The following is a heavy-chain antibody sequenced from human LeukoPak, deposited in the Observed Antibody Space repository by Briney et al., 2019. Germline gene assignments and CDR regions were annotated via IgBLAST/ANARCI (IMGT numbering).Heavy chain of an antibody. CDR2: INQDGSVK. V-gene: IGHV3-7*01. Sequence: GGSLRLSCAASGFAFSTYWMDWVRQAPGKGLEWVGNINQDGSVKHYVDSVRGRFTISRDNARNSVYLQMSALRVEDTAVYYCTRDFAFWGQGSLVTASS. CDR1: GFAFSTYW. D-gene: IGHD2-21*01. J-gene: IGHJ4*02. CDR3: TRDFAF.